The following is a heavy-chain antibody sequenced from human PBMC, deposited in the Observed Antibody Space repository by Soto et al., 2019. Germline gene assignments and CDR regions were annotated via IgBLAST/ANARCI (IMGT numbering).Heavy chain of an antibody. CDR2: ISSNGGST. CDR1: GFTFSSYA. CDR3: LKHTTTRPAHGARVLDN. D-gene: IGHD1-26*01. V-gene: IGHV3-64D*06. J-gene: IGHJ4*02. Sequence: GGSLRRSCLASGFTFSSYAMHWVRQAPGKGLEYVSAISSNGGSTYYADSVKGRFTISRDNSKNTLYLQMSSLRAEATAVYYFLKHTTTRPAHGARVLDNWGQGALVTIFS.